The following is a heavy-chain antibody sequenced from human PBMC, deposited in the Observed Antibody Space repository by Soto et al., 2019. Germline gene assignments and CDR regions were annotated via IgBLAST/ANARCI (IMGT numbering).Heavy chain of an antibody. CDR3: ARDLGGGCSGGSCYSAGIGY. V-gene: IGHV3-33*01. J-gene: IGHJ4*02. CDR2: IWYDGSNK. Sequence: QVQLVESGGGVVQPGRSLRLSCAASGFAFSSYAMHWVRQAPGKGLEWVAVIWYDGSNKYYADSVKGRFTISRDNSKNTLYLKMNSLRAEDTAVYYCARDLGGGCSGGSCYSAGIGYWGQGTRVTVSS. CDR1: GFAFSSYA. D-gene: IGHD2-15*01.